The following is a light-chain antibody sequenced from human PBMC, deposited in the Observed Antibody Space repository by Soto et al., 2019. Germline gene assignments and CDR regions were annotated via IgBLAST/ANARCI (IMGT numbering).Light chain of an antibody. CDR2: GAY. CDR3: KQRSNWLWT. CDR1: QSVSSSY. V-gene: IGKV3D-20*02. J-gene: IGKJ1*01. Sequence: EIVLTQSPGTLSLSPGERATLSCRASQSVSSSYLAWYQQKPGQAPRLLIYGAYSRATGIQDRFSGSGSGTDFTLTIRSLEPEDFAVYYCKQRSNWLWTFGQGTKVDIK.